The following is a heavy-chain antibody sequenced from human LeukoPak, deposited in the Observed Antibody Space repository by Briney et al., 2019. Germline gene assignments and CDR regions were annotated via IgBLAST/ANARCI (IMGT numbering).Heavy chain of an antibody. CDR1: GLTFSSYA. CDR2: ISYDGSNK. J-gene: IGHJ6*02. V-gene: IGHV3-30-3*01. CDR3: ARDEIAAAGGIYYYYGMDV. Sequence: GGSLRLSCAASGLTFSSYAMHWVRQAPGKGLEWVAVISYDGSNKYYADSVKGRFTISRDNSKNTLYLQMNSLRAEDTAVYYCARDEIAAAGGIYYYYGMDVWGQGTTVTVSS. D-gene: IGHD6-13*01.